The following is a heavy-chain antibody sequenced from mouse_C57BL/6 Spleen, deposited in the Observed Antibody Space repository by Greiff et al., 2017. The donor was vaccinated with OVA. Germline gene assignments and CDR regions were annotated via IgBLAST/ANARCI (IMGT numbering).Heavy chain of an antibody. CDR3: EREGEYGPRFDY. J-gene: IGHJ2*01. CDR1: GFTFSSYA. Sequence: DVKLVESGGGLVKPGGSLKLSCAASGFTFSSYAMSWVRQTPEKRLEWVATICAGGSYTYYPDNVKGRFTISRDNAKNNLYLQMSHLRTEDTAMYDCEREGEYGPRFDYWGQGTTLTVSS. V-gene: IGHV5-4*01. D-gene: IGHD1-1*02. CDR2: ICAGGSYT.